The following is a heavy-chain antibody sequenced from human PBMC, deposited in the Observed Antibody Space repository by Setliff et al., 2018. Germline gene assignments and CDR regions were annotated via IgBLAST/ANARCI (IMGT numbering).Heavy chain of an antibody. CDR2: INHSGST. CDR1: GGTFSDYY. CDR3: ARGIAAALGPFDY. V-gene: IGHV4-34*01. D-gene: IGHD6-13*01. J-gene: IGHJ4*02. Sequence: PSETLSLTCAAYGGTFSDYYWTWIRQPPGKGLEWIGEINHSGSTNYNPSLKSRVTISVDTSKNQFSLKLSSVTAADTAVYYCARGIAAALGPFDYWGQGTLVTVSS.